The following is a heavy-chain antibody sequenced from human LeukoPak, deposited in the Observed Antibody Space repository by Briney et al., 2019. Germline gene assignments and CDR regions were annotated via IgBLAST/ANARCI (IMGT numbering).Heavy chain of an antibody. D-gene: IGHD3-10*01. V-gene: IGHV4-30-4*01. CDR2: IYYSGST. J-gene: IGHJ4*02. Sequence: SQTLSLTCTVSGVSISSGDYYWSWIRQPPGKGLEWIGYIYYSGSTYYNPSLKSRVTISVDTSKNQFSLKLSSVTAADTAVYYCARVTMVRGVIEVDYWGQGTLVTVSS. CDR3: ARVTMVRGVIEVDY. CDR1: GVSISSGDYY.